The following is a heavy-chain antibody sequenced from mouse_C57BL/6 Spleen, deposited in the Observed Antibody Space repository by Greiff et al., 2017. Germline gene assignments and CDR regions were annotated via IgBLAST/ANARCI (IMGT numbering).Heavy chain of an antibody. CDR1: GYTFTSYW. D-gene: IGHD2-1*01. CDR3: ARNLNYGNPYAMDY. J-gene: IGHJ4*01. V-gene: IGHV1-59*01. Sequence: QVQLQQPGAELVRPGTSVKLSCKASGYTFTSYWMHWVKQRPGQGLEWIGVIDPSDSYTNYNQKFKGKATLTVDTSSSTAYMQLSSLTSADSAVYYCARNLNYGNPYAMDYWGQGTSVTVSS. CDR2: IDPSDSYT.